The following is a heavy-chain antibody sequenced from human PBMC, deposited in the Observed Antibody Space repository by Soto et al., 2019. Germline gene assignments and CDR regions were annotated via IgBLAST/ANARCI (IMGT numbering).Heavy chain of an antibody. CDR2: IIPIFDTA. D-gene: IGHD1-26*01. CDR1: GYTFTSYY. J-gene: IGHJ4*02. CDR3: ARLVRATTFDY. Sequence: QVQLVQSGAEVKKPGASVKVSRKASGYTFTSYYMHWVRQAPGQGLEWMGGIIPIFDTANYAQKFLGRVTITADESTSTAYMELASLTSEDTAVYYCARLVRATTFDYWGQGTLVTVSS. V-gene: IGHV1-69*01.